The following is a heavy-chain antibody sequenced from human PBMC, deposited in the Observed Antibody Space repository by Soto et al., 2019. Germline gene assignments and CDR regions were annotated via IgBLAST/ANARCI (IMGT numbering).Heavy chain of an antibody. CDR2: IYYSGST. D-gene: IGHD1-7*01. V-gene: IGHV4-39*01. J-gene: IGHJ3*02. Sequence: QLQLQESGPGLVKPSETLSLTCTVSGGSISSSSYYWGWIRQPPGKGLEWIGGIYYSGSTYYNPSLKSRVTISVDTSKNQFSLKLSSVTAADPAVYYCARRENNWNYREDAFDIWGQGTMVTVSS. CDR3: ARRENNWNYREDAFDI. CDR1: GGSISSSSYY.